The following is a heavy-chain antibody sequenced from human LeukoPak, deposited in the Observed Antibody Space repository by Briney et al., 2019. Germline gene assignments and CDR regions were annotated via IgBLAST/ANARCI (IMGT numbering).Heavy chain of an antibody. CDR3: ARDSSGYSSGWYYYYYGMDV. CDR2: ISSSGSTI. Sequence: PGGSLRLSCEASGFTFSDYYMSWIRQAPGKGLEWVSYISSSGSTIYYADSVKGRFTISRDNAKNSLYLQMNSLRAEDTAVYYCARDSSGYSSGWYYYYYGMDVWGQGTTVTVSS. V-gene: IGHV3-11*01. CDR1: GFTFSDYY. D-gene: IGHD6-19*01. J-gene: IGHJ6*02.